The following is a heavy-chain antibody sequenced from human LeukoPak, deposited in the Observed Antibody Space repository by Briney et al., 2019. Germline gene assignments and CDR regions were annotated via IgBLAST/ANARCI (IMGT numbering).Heavy chain of an antibody. Sequence: QPGGSLRLSCAASGFTFSSFSMSWVRQAPGKGLEYVSGIGRTTYYAESEKGRFTISRDNSKNTLFLQMNSLRAEDTAVYYCAKRGLYGTVPFYGMDVWGQGTTVTVSS. D-gene: IGHD2-8*02. CDR2: IGRTT. V-gene: IGHV3-23*01. CDR3: AKRGLYGTVPFYGMDV. CDR1: GFTFSSFS. J-gene: IGHJ6*02.